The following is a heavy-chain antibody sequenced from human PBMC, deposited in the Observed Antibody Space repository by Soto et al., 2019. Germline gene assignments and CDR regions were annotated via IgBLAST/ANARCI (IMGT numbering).Heavy chain of an antibody. CDR2: ISAHDGHT. CDR3: ARGQGEYCSRGSCYANYYYNVMDV. J-gene: IGHJ6*02. V-gene: IGHV1-18*01. D-gene: IGHD2-15*01. CDR1: GYTFTSYG. Sequence: ASVKVSCKASGYTFTSYGITWVRQAPGQGLEWMGWISAHDGHTNSAQKLQDRVTMTTDTITSTAYMDLRSLRSDDTAVYYCARGQGEYCSRGSCYANYYYNVMDVGG.